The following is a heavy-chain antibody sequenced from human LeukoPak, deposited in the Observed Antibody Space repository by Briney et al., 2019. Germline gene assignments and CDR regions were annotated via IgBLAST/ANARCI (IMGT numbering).Heavy chain of an antibody. CDR2: IGPNSGGT. CDR1: EDTFTGYY. J-gene: IGHJ5*02. Sequence: ASVKVSFKASEDTFTGYYIHWVRQAPGQGLEWMGWIGPNSGGTNYAQKFQGRVTMTRDSSISTAYMELTRLISDDTAVYYCARSNIAVRRGDNWFDPWGQGTLVTVSS. V-gene: IGHV1-2*02. D-gene: IGHD6-6*01. CDR3: ARSNIAVRRGDNWFDP.